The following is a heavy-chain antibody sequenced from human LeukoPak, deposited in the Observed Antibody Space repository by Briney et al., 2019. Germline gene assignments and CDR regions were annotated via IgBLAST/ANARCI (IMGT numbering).Heavy chain of an antibody. CDR1: RYSFTTYW. CDR2: IYRGDAGT. CDR3: ARHGLGGSGSYSRY. J-gene: IGHJ4*02. Sequence: WEVLKISCRGSRYSFTTYWIGWVRQMTGKGLEWMGIIYRGDAGTTYSPAFQGKVTISVDKSVNTAYLQWSSLKTSDTAVYYCARHGLGGSGSYSRYWGQGTLVTVSS. D-gene: IGHD1-26*01. V-gene: IGHV5-51*01.